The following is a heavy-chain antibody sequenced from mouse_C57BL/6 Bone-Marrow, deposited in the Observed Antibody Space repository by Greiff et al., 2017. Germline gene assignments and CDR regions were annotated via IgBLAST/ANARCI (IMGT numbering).Heavy chain of an antibody. Sequence: QVQLQQSGAELMKPGASVKLSCKATGYTFTGYWIEWVKQTPGHGLEWIGEILPGTGSSTYNQKFKGKATFTADTSSNTAYMQLSRLTTEDSDIYYSARFFYGSSYRYAMDYWGQGTSVTVSS. CDR3: ARFFYGSSYRYAMDY. CDR1: GYTFTGYW. CDR2: ILPGTGSS. V-gene: IGHV1-9*01. D-gene: IGHD1-1*01. J-gene: IGHJ4*01.